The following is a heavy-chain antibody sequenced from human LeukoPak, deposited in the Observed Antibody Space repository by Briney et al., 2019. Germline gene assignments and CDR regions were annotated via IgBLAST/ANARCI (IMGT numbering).Heavy chain of an antibody. Sequence: GGPLRLSCAPSGFIFRSDAMHWVRQAPGKGLEWVAVVSYDGSTKYYADSVKGRFTISRDNFKNTVYLEMNSLRDEDTAVYYCAKDQNVGPCLDYWGQGSLVTVSS. J-gene: IGHJ4*02. CDR1: GFIFRSDA. D-gene: IGHD1-26*01. V-gene: IGHV3-30-3*01. CDR2: VSYDGSTK. CDR3: AKDQNVGPCLDY.